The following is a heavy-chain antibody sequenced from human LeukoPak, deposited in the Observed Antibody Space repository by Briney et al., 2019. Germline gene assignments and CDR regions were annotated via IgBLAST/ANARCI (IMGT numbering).Heavy chain of an antibody. CDR1: GFTVSSNY. CDR3: ARVGSSWFPFDY. J-gene: IGHJ4*02. D-gene: IGHD6-13*01. Sequence: HTGGSLRLSCAASGFTVSSNYMSWVRQAPGKGLEWVSVIYSGGSTYYADSVKGRLTISRHNSKNTLYLQMNSLRAEDTAVYYCARVGSSWFPFDYWGQGTLVTVSS. V-gene: IGHV3-53*04. CDR2: IYSGGST.